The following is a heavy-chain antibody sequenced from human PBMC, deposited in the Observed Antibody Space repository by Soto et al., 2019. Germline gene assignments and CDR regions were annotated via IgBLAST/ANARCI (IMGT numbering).Heavy chain of an antibody. CDR1: GGTFSSYA. CDR3: GRGRYGSGGYYPSPYYYGRDV. V-gene: IGHV1-69*13. J-gene: IGHJ6*02. D-gene: IGHD3-10*01. Sequence: SVKVSCKASGGTFSSYAISWVRQAPGQGLEWMGGIIPIFGTANYAQKFQGRVTITADESTSTAYMELSSLRSEDTAVYYCGRGRYGSGGYYPSPYYYGRDVWGQGTTVTVSS. CDR2: IIPIFGTA.